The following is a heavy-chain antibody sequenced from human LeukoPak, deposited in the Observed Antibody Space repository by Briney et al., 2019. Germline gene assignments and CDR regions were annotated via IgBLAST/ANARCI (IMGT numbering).Heavy chain of an antibody. CDR3: AKDPESYRFGYYFDY. CDR2: IRYDGSNK. CDR1: GFTFSSYG. D-gene: IGHD3-16*01. Sequence: GGALRLSCAASGFTFSSYGMHWVRQAPGKGLGWVAFIRYDGSNKYYADSVKGRFTISRDNSKNTLYLQMNSLRAEDTAVYYCAKDPESYRFGYYFDYWGQGTLVTVSS. J-gene: IGHJ4*02. V-gene: IGHV3-30*02.